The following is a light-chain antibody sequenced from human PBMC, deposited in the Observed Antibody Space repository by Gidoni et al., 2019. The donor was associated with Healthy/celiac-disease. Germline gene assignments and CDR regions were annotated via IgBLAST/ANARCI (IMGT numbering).Light chain of an antibody. J-gene: IGKJ2*03. CDR3: QQRSNWPPGYS. Sequence: EILLPQSPATLSLSPGERATLSCRASQSVSSYLDWYQQKPGQAPRLRIYDASNRATGIPARFRGSGSGTDFTLTISSREPEDFAVYYCQQRSNWPPGYSFGQGTKLEIK. CDR1: QSVSSY. V-gene: IGKV3-11*01. CDR2: DAS.